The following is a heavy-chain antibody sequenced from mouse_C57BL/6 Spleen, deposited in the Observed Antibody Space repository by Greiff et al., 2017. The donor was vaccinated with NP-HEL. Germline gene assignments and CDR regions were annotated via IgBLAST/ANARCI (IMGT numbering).Heavy chain of an antibody. J-gene: IGHJ2*01. CDR1: GFNIKDDY. CDR2: IDPENGDT. CDR3: TTDHGSDY. V-gene: IGHV14-4*01. Sequence: VQLQQSGAELVRPGASVTLSCTASGFNIKDDYMHWVKQRPEQGLEWIGWIDPENGDTEYASKFQGKATITADTSSNTAYLQLSSLTSEDTAVYYCTTDHGSDYWGQGTTLTVSS. D-gene: IGHD1-1*01.